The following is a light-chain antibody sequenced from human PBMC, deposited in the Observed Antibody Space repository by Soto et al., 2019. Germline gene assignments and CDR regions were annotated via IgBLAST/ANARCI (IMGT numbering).Light chain of an antibody. CDR3: QSYDSSLSGGV. CDR2: GNS. J-gene: IGLJ1*01. V-gene: IGLV1-40*01. CDR1: SSNIGAGYD. Sequence: QAVVTQPPSVSGAPGQRVTISCTGSSSNIGAGYDVHWYQQLPGTAPKLLIYGNSNRPSGVPDRSAGSKSGTSASLAITGLQAEDEADYCCQSYDSSLSGGVFGTGTKLTVL.